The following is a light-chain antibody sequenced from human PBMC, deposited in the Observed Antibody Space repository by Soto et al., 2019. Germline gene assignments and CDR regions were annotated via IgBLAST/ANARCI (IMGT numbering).Light chain of an antibody. CDR2: EVV. CDR1: KNDIGVYDF. CDR3: KSYAGSNTYV. J-gene: IGLJ1*01. V-gene: IGLV2-8*01. Sequence: QSALTQPHSASGSPGQSVTISCTGTKNDIGVYDFVSWYQHHPGKAPRLIIYEVVQRPSGVPDRFYGSKSGNTASLTVSGLQAADDADYFCKSYAGSNTYVFGSGTKLTV.